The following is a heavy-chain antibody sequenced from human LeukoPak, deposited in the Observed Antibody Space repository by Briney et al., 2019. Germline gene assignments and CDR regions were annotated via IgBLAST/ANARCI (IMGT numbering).Heavy chain of an antibody. Sequence: TGGSLRLSCAASGFIFTSYWMHWVRQAPGKGLVWLSRINLDGSGASYADSVEGRFTISRDNAKNTLYLQMNSLRVEDTAVYYCVRSAFHAGSGNYYDYWGQGTLVTVSS. CDR3: VRSAFHAGSGNYYDY. CDR1: GFIFTSYW. J-gene: IGHJ4*02. V-gene: IGHV3-74*01. CDR2: INLDGSGA. D-gene: IGHD3-22*01.